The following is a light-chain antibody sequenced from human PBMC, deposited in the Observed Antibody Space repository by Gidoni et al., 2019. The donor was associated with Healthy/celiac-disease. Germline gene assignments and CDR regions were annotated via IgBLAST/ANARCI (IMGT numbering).Light chain of an antibody. V-gene: IGLV3-1*01. Sequence: SSELTLPPSVSVSPGQTASITGSGDKLGDKYACWYQQKPGQSPVLVIYQDSKRPSGIPERFSGSNSGNTATLTISGTQAMDEADYYCQAWDSSTVVFGGGTKLTVL. J-gene: IGLJ2*01. CDR3: QAWDSSTVV. CDR1: KLGDKY. CDR2: QDS.